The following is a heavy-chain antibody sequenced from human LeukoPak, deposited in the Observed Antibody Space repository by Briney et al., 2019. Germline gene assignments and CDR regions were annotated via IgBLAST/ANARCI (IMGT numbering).Heavy chain of an antibody. CDR3: ARDRKESSSWRFQAHSGVY. V-gene: IGHV3-21*01. Sequence: GGSLRLSGAASTFTFSSYSMNRVRQAPGKGLEWVSSVSSSSSYIYYAYSGKGRITIARDNAKNSMYLQMNSLRAEDTAVYYCARDRKESSSWRFQAHSGVYWGQGTLVTVSS. J-gene: IGHJ4*02. CDR2: VSSSSSYI. CDR1: TFTFSSYS. D-gene: IGHD6-13*01.